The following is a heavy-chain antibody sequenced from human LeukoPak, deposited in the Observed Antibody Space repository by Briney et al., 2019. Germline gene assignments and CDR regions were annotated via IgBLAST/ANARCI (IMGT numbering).Heavy chain of an antibody. V-gene: IGHV1-69*13. CDR3: ARASSALELRYFDIDY. J-gene: IGHJ4*02. D-gene: IGHD3-9*01. CDR1: GGTXSSYA. Sequence: ASVKVSCKASGGTXSSYAISGVRQAPGQGLEWMGGIIPIFGTANYAQKFQGRVTITADESTSTAYMELSSLRSEDTAVYYCARASSALELRYFDIDYWGQGTLVTVSS. CDR2: IIPIFGTA.